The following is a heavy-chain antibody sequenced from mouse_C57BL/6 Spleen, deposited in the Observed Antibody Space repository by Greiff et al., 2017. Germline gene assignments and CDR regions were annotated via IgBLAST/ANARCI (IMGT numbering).Heavy chain of an antibody. CDR1: GYTFTSYW. Sequence: VQLQQPGAELVMPGASVKLSCKASGYTFTSYWMHWVKQRPGQGLEWIGEIDPSDSYTNYNQKFKGKSTLTVDKSSSTAYMQLSSLTSEDSAVYDCAREAYYSNYDAMDYWGQGTSVTVSS. V-gene: IGHV1-69*01. CDR3: AREAYYSNYDAMDY. CDR2: IDPSDSYT. D-gene: IGHD2-5*01. J-gene: IGHJ4*01.